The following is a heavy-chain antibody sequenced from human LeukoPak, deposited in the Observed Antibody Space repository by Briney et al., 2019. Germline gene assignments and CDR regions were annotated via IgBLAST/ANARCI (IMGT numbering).Heavy chain of an antibody. Sequence: ASVKVSCKASGDTFTSYGISWVRQAPGQGLEWMGWISAYNGNTNYAQKLQGRVTMTTDTSTSTAYMELRSLRSDDTAVYYCARARPYYDSSGYYYESDYWGQGTLVTVSS. J-gene: IGHJ4*02. D-gene: IGHD3-22*01. CDR1: GDTFTSYG. V-gene: IGHV1-18*01. CDR2: ISAYNGNT. CDR3: ARARPYYDSSGYYYESDY.